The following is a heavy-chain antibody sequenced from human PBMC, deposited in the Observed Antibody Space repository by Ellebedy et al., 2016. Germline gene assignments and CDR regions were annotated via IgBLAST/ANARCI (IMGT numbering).Heavy chain of an antibody. V-gene: IGHV3-15*01. J-gene: IGHJ3*02. D-gene: IGHD5-12*01. Sequence: GGSLRLSCAASGFTLSNAWMSWVRQAPGKGLEWVGRIKSKTDGGTTDYAAPVKGRFTISRDDSKNTLYLQMNSLRAEDTAVYYCAKGGYSGYDPADAFDIWGQGTMVTVSS. CDR3: AKGGYSGYDPADAFDI. CDR2: IKSKTDGGTT. CDR1: GFTLSNAW.